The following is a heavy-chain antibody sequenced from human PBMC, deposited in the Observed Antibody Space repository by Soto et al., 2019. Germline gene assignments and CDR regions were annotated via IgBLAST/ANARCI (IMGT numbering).Heavy chain of an antibody. D-gene: IGHD2-21*01. Sequence: SETLSLTCSISGDSISSSSQYWGWIRQPPGKGLEWIGSIHYSGTSYYNPSLKSRVTIFVDTSKNQLSLKLSSVTAADTAVYYCARHWIAGSSIPWGQGTLVTVS. V-gene: IGHV4-39*01. J-gene: IGHJ5*02. CDR1: GDSISSSSQY. CDR2: IHYSGTS. CDR3: ARHWIAGSSIP.